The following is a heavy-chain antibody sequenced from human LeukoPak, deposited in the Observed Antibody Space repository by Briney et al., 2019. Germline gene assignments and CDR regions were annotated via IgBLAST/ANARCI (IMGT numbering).Heavy chain of an antibody. D-gene: IGHD1-26*01. V-gene: IGHV1-2*02. J-gene: IGHJ4*02. CDR2: INPNSGGT. CDR3: ARDRSPGIVGATGY. Sequence: ASVKVSCKASGYTFSGYYMHWVRQAPGQGLEWMGWINPNSGGTNYLQKFQGRVTMTRDTSISTAYMELSRLRSDDTAVYYCARDRSPGIVGATGYWGQGTLVTVSS. CDR1: GYTFSGYY.